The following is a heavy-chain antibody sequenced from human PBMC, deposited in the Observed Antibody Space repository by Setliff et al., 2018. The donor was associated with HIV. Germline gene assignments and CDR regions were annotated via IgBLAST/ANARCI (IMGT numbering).Heavy chain of an antibody. CDR3: ARGHLDYNFWSGYPSFDY. Sequence: GASVKVSCKASGYTFTNYDINWVRQAPGQGLEWMGWMNPNSGNTGYAQKFQGRVTMTRNTSIRTAYMELSSLRSEDTAVYYCARGHLDYNFWSGYPSFDYWGQGTLVTVSS. D-gene: IGHD3-3*01. CDR2: MNPNSGNT. CDR1: GYTFTNYD. V-gene: IGHV1-8*02. J-gene: IGHJ4*02.